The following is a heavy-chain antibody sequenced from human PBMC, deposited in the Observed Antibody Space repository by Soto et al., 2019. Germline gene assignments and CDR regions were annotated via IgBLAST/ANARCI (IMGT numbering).Heavy chain of an antibody. CDR1: GYSFTDFW. V-gene: IGHV5-51*01. CDR3: ARPNEFKTSGGISGYDR. Sequence: PGEALKISCEASGYSFTDFWIGWVRQMPGKGLEWMGIIYPSDSDTIYSPSFQGQVTISADKSISTAYLQGSSLKASDTALFYCARPNEFKTSGGISGYDRWAKGTLVSVTS. D-gene: IGHD2-8*02. J-gene: IGHJ5*02. CDR2: IYPSDSDT.